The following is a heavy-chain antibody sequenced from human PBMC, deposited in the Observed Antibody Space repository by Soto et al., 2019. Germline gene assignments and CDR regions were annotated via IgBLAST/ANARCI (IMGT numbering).Heavy chain of an antibody. J-gene: IGHJ4*02. Sequence: QVQLQESGPGLVKPSETLSLTCTVSGGSISSYYWSWIRQPPGKGLEWIGYIYYSGSTNYNPSLKRPDTIAVDTSKNQFSLRLSSVTAADTAVYYCARHPTVTEYYLDYWGQGTLVTVSS. D-gene: IGHD4-17*01. CDR3: ARHPTVTEYYLDY. V-gene: IGHV4-59*08. CDR1: GGSISSYY. CDR2: IYYSGST.